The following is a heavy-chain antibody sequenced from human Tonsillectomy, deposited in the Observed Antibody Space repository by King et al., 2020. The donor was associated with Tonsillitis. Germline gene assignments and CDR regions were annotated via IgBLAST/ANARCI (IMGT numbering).Heavy chain of an antibody. J-gene: IGHJ6*02. D-gene: IGHD6-19*01. V-gene: IGHV5-51*01. CDR3: ARGSYSVAGTYYYYGMDV. Sequence: QLVQSGAEVKKPGESLKISCKGSGYYFNSYWIGWVRQMPGRGLEWMGIIYPGDSDTRYSPSFQGQVTISADKSTNTAYLQWSSLKASDTAFYYCARGSYSVAGTYYYYGMDVWGQGTTVTVSS. CDR1: GYYFNSYW. CDR2: IYPGDSDT.